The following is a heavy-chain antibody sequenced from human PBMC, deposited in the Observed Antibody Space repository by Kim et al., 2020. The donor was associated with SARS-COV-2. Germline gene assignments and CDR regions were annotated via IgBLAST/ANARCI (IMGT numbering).Heavy chain of an antibody. V-gene: IGHV4-34*01. D-gene: IGHD4-4*01. Sequence: PALKGRVTISGDTSKNQFSLQLSSVTAADTAVYYCARGLTVTTQYYGIDVWGQGTTVTVSS. CDR3: ARGLTVTTQYYGIDV. J-gene: IGHJ6*02.